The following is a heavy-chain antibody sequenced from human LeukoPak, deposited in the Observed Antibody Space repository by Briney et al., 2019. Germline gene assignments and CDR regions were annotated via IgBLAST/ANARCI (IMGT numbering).Heavy chain of an antibody. Sequence: PGGSLRLSCAASGFTFSSYAMSWVRQAPGKGLEWVSGIGTSAGSTYYTDSVKGRFTISRDNSKNTLYLQMNSLRAEDTAMYYCARGDGYNFFDCWGQGVLVTVSS. V-gene: IGHV3-23*01. J-gene: IGHJ4*02. CDR2: IGTSAGST. CDR1: GFTFSSYA. CDR3: ARGDGYNFFDC. D-gene: IGHD5-24*01.